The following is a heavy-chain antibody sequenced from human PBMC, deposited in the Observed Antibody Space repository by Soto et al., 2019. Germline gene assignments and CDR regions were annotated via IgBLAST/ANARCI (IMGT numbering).Heavy chain of an antibody. D-gene: IGHD4-17*01. CDR1: GGSISSYY. CDR3: ARHYGDYVYFDY. Sequence: PSETLSLTCTVSGGSISSYYWSWIRQPPGKGLEWIGYIYYSGSTNYNPSLKSRVTISVDTSKNQFSLKLSSVTAADTAVYYCARHYGDYVYFDYWGQGTLVTVSS. V-gene: IGHV4-59*08. CDR2: IYYSGST. J-gene: IGHJ4*02.